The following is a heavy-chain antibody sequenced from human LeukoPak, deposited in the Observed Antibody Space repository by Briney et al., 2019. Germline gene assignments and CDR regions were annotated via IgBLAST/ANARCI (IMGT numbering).Heavy chain of an antibody. J-gene: IGHJ4*02. Sequence: PSETLSLTCTVSGGSISNYYWSWIRQPPGEGLEWIAYLHYSGSTNYNPSLKSRVTTSVDTSRNQSSLKLSSVTAADTAVYYCARSIAGTRSKFDYWGQGTLVTVSS. CDR2: LHYSGST. V-gene: IGHV4-59*08. CDR1: GGSISNYY. D-gene: IGHD1/OR15-1a*01. CDR3: ARSIAGTRSKFDY.